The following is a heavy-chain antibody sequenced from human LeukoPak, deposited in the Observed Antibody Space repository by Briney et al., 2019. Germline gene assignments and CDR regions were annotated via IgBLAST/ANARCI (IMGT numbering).Heavy chain of an antibody. Sequence: PSETLSLTCTVSGGSISGDYWSCIRQPPGKGLEWIGYINYSGSTSYNPSLKSRVTISADTSKNQFSLRLSSVTAPDTAVYYCARTITAAGAWYFDIWGRGTLVTVSS. V-gene: IGHV4-59*01. CDR1: GGSISGDY. CDR2: INYSGST. CDR3: ARTITAAGAWYFDI. J-gene: IGHJ2*01. D-gene: IGHD6-13*01.